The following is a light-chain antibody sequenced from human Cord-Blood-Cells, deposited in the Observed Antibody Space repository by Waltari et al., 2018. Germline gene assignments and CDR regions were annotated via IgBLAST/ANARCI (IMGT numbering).Light chain of an antibody. CDR2: GAS. Sequence: EIVMTQSPATLSVSPGERATLSCRASQSVSSNLAWYQQKPGQAPRLLIYGASTRATGIPARFSGSGSGTEFTLTISSLQSEDFAVYYCQQYGSSPPRHTFGQGTKLEIK. CDR3: QQYGSSPPRHT. J-gene: IGKJ2*01. V-gene: IGKV3-15*01. CDR1: QSVSSN.